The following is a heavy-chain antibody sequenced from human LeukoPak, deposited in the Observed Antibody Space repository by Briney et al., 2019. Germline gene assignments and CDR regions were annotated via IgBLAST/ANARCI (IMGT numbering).Heavy chain of an antibody. V-gene: IGHV1-8*02. D-gene: IGHD5-24*01. J-gene: IGHJ4*02. Sequence: ASVKLSCKASGYTFKNYDINWVRQAPGQGLEWMGYMNPNSGNTGVAQTFQDRVSMTRDTSINTAYMELTSLRSGDTAVYYCARATPGGLHGYSFDYWGQGTVVTVYS. CDR1: GYTFKNYD. CDR2: MNPNSGNT. CDR3: ARATPGGLHGYSFDY.